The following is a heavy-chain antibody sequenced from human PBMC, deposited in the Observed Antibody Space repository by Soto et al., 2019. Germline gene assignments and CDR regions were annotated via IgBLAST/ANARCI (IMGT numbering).Heavy chain of an antibody. CDR3: TTDGGVSAYPLFCA. CDR2: LKSRRDGGAS. CDR1: GITFTNAW. V-gene: IGHV3-15*01. J-gene: IGHJ5*02. Sequence: EVQLVESGGGLVKPGGSLRLSCAASGITFTNAWMGWVRQAPGKGLEWIGRLKSRRDGGASDYAAPVKGRFSISKDESKNTLYLQMNSLKTDDTAVYHCTTDGGVSAYPLFCAWGQGTLVTVSS. D-gene: IGHD3-3*01.